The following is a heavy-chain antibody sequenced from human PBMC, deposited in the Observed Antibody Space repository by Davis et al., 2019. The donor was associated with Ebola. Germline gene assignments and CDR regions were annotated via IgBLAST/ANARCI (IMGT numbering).Heavy chain of an antibody. V-gene: IGHV3-30*03. J-gene: IGHJ4*02. CDR1: GFTFSSYG. Sequence: GESLKISCAASGFTFSSYGMHWVRQAPGKGLEWVAVISYDGSNKYYADSVKGRFTISRDNSKNTLYLQMNSLRAEDTAVYYCARGLWFRDPFDYWGQGTLVTVSS. CDR3: ARGLWFRDPFDY. CDR2: ISYDGSNK. D-gene: IGHD3-10*01.